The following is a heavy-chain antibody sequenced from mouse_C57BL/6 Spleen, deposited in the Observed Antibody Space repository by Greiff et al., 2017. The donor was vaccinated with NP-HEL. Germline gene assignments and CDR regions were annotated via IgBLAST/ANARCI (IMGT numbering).Heavy chain of an antibody. D-gene: IGHD2-5*01. CDR2: IWSGGST. CDR3: ARTPDYYYSNYVYFDY. CDR1: GFSLTSYG. V-gene: IGHV2-2*01. Sequence: VQRVESGPGLVQPSQSLSITCTVSGFSLTSYGVHWVRQSPGKGLEWLGVIWSGGSTDYNAAFISRLSISKDNSKSQVFFKMNSLQADDTAIYYCARTPDYYYSNYVYFDYWGQGTTLTVSS. J-gene: IGHJ2*01.